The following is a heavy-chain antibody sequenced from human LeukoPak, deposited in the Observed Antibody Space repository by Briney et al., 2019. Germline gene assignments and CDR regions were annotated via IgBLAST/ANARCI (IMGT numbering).Heavy chain of an antibody. D-gene: IGHD2-2*01. CDR3: AKDRASWTGGSSDY. V-gene: IGHV3-23*01. J-gene: IGHJ4*02. CDR2: ISGSGGST. CDR1: GFTFSSYW. Sequence: PGGSLRLSCAASGFTFSSYWMHWVRQAPGKGLEWVSAISGSGGSTYYADSVKGRFTISRDNSKNTLYLQMNSLRAEDTAVYYCAKDRASWTGGSSDYWGQGTLVTVSS.